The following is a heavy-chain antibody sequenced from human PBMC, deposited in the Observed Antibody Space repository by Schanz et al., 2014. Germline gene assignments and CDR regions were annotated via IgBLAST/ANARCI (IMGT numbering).Heavy chain of an antibody. CDR1: GFAFSSYG. CDR2: IGVDGTTT. CDR3: AKYRGYYRVSGSYRELEY. J-gene: IGHJ4*02. Sequence: EVQLLESGGGLVQPGGSLRLSCAASGFAFSSYGMNWLRQAPGKGLEWVSVIGVDGTTTYYADSVKGRFTISRDNSKNTLYLQMNSLRPEYTAVYYCAKYRGYYRVSGSYRELEYWGQGTLVTVSS. V-gene: IGHV3-23*01. D-gene: IGHD3-10*01.